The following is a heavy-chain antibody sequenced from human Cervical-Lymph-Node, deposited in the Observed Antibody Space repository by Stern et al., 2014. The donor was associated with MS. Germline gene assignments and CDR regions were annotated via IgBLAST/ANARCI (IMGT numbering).Heavy chain of an antibody. V-gene: IGHV1-69*01. D-gene: IGHD4-17*01. CDR1: GGTFSTQA. CDR3: ATPSTVTVGGMDV. J-gene: IGHJ6*02. CDR2: IIPIFGTP. Sequence: QVQLVESGAEVKKPGSSVKVSCKASGGTFSTQAINWVRQAPGQGLEWVGGIIPIFGTPTYAKKVQDGVSITADESTSTAYMDLSSLRSEDTAVYYCATPSTVTVGGMDVWGQGTTVTVSS.